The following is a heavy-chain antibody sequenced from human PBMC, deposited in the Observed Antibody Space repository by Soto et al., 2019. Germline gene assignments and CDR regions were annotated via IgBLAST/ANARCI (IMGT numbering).Heavy chain of an antibody. J-gene: IGHJ4*02. D-gene: IGHD3-22*01. V-gene: IGHV1-69*13. CDR2: ITPMFGTP. Sequence: ASVKVSCKASGGTFSRYTITWVRQAPGQGLEWMGGITPMFGTPDYAQKFQGRVTITADESTSTAYMELRSLRSEDTAMYYCARDGTLYDNSAYYYHYWGQGTLVTVSS. CDR3: ARDGTLYDNSAYYYHY. CDR1: GGTFSRYT.